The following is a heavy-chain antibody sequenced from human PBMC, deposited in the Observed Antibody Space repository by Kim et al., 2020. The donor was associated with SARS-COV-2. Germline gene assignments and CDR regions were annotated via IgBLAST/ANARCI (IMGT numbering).Heavy chain of an antibody. V-gene: IGHV3-30*02. J-gene: IGHJ4*02. CDR1: GFTFSVYG. CDR3: ANFES. CDR2: IRSDGSNK. Sequence: GGSLRLSCAASGFTFSVYGMHWVRQAPGKGLEWVAVIRSDGSNKYYAYSVKGRFTISSDNSKNRLFLQMNSLRAEDTAVYYCANFESWGQGTLVTVSS.